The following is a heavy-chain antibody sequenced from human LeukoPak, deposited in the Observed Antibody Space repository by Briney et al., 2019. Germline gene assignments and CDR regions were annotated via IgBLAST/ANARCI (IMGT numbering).Heavy chain of an antibody. J-gene: IGHJ4*02. V-gene: IGHV3-21*01. D-gene: IGHD6-6*01. CDR3: ARGGEYSSSARLDY. CDR1: GFTFSSYS. Sequence: TGGSLRLSCAASGFTFSSYSMNWVRQAPGKGLEWVSSISSSSSYIYYADSVKGRFTISRDNAKNSLYLQMNSLRAEDTAVYYCARGGEYSSSARLDYWGQGTLVTVSS. CDR2: ISSSSSYI.